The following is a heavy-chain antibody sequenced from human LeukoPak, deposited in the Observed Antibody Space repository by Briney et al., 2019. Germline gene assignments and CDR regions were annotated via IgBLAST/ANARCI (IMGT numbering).Heavy chain of an antibody. CDR1: GYTFTGYY. Sequence: ASVKVSCKASGYTFTGYYMHWVRQAPGQGLEWMGRINLNSGGTNYAQKFQGRVTMTRDTSISTAYMELSRLRSDDTAVYYCARVSDSSGYYSGDYWGQGTLVTVSS. CDR3: ARVSDSSGYYSGDY. D-gene: IGHD3-22*01. J-gene: IGHJ4*02. V-gene: IGHV1-2*06. CDR2: INLNSGGT.